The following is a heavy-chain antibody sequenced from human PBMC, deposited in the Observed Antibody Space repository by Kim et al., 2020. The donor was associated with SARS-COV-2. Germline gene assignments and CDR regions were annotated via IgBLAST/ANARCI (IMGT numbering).Heavy chain of an antibody. Sequence: ASVKVSCKASGYTFTSYDINWVRQATGQGLEWMGWMNPNSGNTGYAQKFQGRVTMTRNTSISTAYMELSSLRSEDTAVYYCARQGRNSSHPYGMDVWGQGTTVTVSS. CDR1: GYTFTSYD. V-gene: IGHV1-8*01. CDR3: ARQGRNSSHPYGMDV. J-gene: IGHJ6*02. CDR2: MNPNSGNT. D-gene: IGHD6-6*01.